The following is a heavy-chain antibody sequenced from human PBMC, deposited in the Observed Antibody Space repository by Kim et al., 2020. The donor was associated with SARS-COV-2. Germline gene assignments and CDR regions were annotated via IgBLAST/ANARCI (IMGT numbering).Heavy chain of an antibody. V-gene: IGHV3-23*01. CDR1: GFTFSSYA. D-gene: IGHD3-10*01. J-gene: IGHJ6*02. Sequence: GGSLRLSCAASGFTFSSYAMSWVRQAPGKGLEWVSAISGSGGSTYYADSVKGRFTISRDNSKNTLYLQMNSLRAEDTAVYYCARFGELLGLSSVYYGMDVWGQGTTVTVSS. CDR3: ARFGELLGLSSVYYGMDV. CDR2: ISGSGGST.